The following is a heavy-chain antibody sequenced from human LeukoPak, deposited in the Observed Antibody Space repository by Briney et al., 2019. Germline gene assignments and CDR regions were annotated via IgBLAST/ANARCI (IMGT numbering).Heavy chain of an antibody. J-gene: IGHJ4*02. CDR3: ARDRVGATGIDY. Sequence: ASVKVSCKASGYTFTGYYMHWVRQAPGQGLEWRGWVNPNGGGTNYAQKFQGRVTMTRDTSISTAYMELSRLRSDDTAVYYCARDRVGATGIDYWGQGPLVTVSS. V-gene: IGHV1-2*02. CDR2: VNPNGGGT. D-gene: IGHD1-26*01. CDR1: GYTFTGYY.